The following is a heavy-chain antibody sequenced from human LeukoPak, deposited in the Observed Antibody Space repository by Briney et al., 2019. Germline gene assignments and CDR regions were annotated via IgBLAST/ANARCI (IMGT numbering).Heavy chain of an antibody. Sequence: PSETLSLTCTVSGGSISSSSSYYWGWIRQPPGKGLEWIGSIYHSGSTYYNPSLKSRVTISVDTSKNQFSLKLSSVTAADTAVYYCARHAGAAMVRPFDSWGQGTLVTVSS. V-gene: IGHV4-39*01. CDR3: ARHAGAAMVRPFDS. D-gene: IGHD5-18*01. CDR1: GGSISSSSSYY. J-gene: IGHJ4*02. CDR2: IYHSGST.